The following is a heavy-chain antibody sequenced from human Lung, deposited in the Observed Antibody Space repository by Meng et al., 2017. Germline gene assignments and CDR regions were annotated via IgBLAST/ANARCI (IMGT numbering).Heavy chain of an antibody. Sequence: QGGAGVWRPWEALPLTCPGHGGSLSGYYWSWIRQPPGGELEWIGQIKHSGSTIYNPSLKSRVTISLDTSNNHFSLKLNSVTAADTAVYFCARCPITETHDFDSWGQGTLVTVSS. J-gene: IGHJ4*02. CDR3: ARCPITETHDFDS. CDR2: IKHSGST. D-gene: IGHD4-17*01. CDR1: GGSLSGYY. V-gene: IGHV4-34*02.